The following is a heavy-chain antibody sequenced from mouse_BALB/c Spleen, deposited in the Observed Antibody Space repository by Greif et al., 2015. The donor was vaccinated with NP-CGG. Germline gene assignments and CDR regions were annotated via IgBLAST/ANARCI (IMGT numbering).Heavy chain of an antibody. Sequence: EVQVVESGGGLVEPGGSLKLSCAASGFTFSSYAMSWVRQTPEKRLEWAASISSGGSTYYPDSVKGRFTISRDNARNILYLQMSSLRSEDTAMYYCASYGNYEAFAYWGQGTLVTVSA. CDR1: GFTFSSYA. D-gene: IGHD2-1*01. V-gene: IGHV5-6-5*01. CDR2: ISSGGST. J-gene: IGHJ3*01. CDR3: ASYGNYEAFAY.